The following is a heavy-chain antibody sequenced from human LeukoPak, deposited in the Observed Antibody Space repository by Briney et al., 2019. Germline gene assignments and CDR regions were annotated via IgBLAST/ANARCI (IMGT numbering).Heavy chain of an antibody. D-gene: IGHD6-19*01. CDR3: ARGVSEQWLGRFAYMDV. J-gene: IGHJ6*03. CDR1: GGSISRNS. Sequence: PSETLSLNCTVSGGSISRNSDYWGWIRQPPGKGLQWVANIKTDGSETYYVDSVKDRFTISRDNAKNSLYLQMNSLRAEDTAVYYCARGVSEQWLGRFAYMDVWGKGTTVTVSS. V-gene: IGHV3-7*01. CDR2: IKTDGSET.